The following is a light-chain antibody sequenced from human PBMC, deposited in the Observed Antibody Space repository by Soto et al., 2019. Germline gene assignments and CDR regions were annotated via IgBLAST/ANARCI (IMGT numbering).Light chain of an antibody. J-gene: IGLJ2*01. Sequence: QSALTQSPSASGSPGQSVTISCTGTSSDVGGYNYVSWYQQHPGKAPKLMISEVSKRPSGVPDRFSGSKSGNTASLTVSGLQAEDEADYYCSSYADSIVLFGGGTQLTVL. CDR1: SSDVGGYNY. V-gene: IGLV2-8*01. CDR2: EVS. CDR3: SSYADSIVL.